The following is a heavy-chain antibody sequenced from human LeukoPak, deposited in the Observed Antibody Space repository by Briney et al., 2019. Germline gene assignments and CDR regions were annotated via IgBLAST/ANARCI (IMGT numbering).Heavy chain of an antibody. J-gene: IGHJ4*02. CDR3: AKLVGATMTSDY. V-gene: IGHV3-23*01. CDR1: GFTLSTYV. CDR2: ISRSGDTT. D-gene: IGHD1-26*01. Sequence: GGSLSLSCAASGFTLSTYVMTWVRQAPGKGLERVSSISRSGDTTYYGDSVKGRFAISRDNSKNTLYLQVNSLRGDDTAIYYCAKLVGATMTSDYWGQGILVTVS.